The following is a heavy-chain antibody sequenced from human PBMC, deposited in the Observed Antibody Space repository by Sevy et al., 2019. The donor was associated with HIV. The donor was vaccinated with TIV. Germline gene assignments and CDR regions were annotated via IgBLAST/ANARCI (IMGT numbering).Heavy chain of an antibody. V-gene: IGHV1-46*01. CDR2: INPSGGST. Sequence: ASVKVSCKASGYTFTSYYMHWVRQAPGQGLEWMGIINPSGGSTSYAQKFQGRVTMTRDTSTSTVYMELSSLRSEDTAMYYCAREPPYCSSTSCYVGRYFQHWGQGTLVTVSS. CDR3: AREPPYCSSTSCYVGRYFQH. CDR1: GYTFTSYY. J-gene: IGHJ1*01. D-gene: IGHD2-2*01.